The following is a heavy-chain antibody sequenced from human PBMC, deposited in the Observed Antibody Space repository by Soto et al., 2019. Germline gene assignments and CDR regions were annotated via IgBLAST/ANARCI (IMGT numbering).Heavy chain of an antibody. CDR3: ARDQYSSGRDYYYYGMDV. V-gene: IGHV3-30*03. D-gene: IGHD6-19*01. CDR2: ISYDGSNK. CDR1: GFTLSSYG. Sequence: GGSLRLSFAASGFTLSSYGMPWVRKAPGKGLEWVAVISYDGSNKYYADSVKGRFTISRDNSKNTLYLQMNSLRAEDTAVYYCARDQYSSGRDYYYYGMDVWGQGTTVTVSS. J-gene: IGHJ6*02.